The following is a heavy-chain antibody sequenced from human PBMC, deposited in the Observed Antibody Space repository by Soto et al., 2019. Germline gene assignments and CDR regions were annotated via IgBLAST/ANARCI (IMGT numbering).Heavy chain of an antibody. V-gene: IGHV1-18*01. CDR2: ISPYSGNT. Sequence: QVQLVQSGDEVRKPGSSVKVSCKASGYIFVNYGIAWVRQAPGQGLEWMGWISPYSGNTHYASKVQGRLTMTTDTSTGTGYMDLGGLTSGDKGVYFCGMVDNYVTPTPQDVWGQGNTVTVSS. J-gene: IGHJ6*02. CDR1: GYIFVNYG. CDR3: GMVDNYVTPTPQDV. D-gene: IGHD3-16*01.